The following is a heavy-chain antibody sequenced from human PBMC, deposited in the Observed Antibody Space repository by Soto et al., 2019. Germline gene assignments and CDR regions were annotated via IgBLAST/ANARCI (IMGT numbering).Heavy chain of an antibody. D-gene: IGHD2-15*01. Sequence: GGSLRLSCAASGFTFSNAWMSWVRQAPGKGLEWVGRIKSKTDGGTTDYAAPVKGRFTISRDDSKNTLYLQMNSLKTEDTAVYYCTTKGPMVVSYYYMDVWGKGTTVTVSS. J-gene: IGHJ6*03. CDR1: GFTFSNAW. CDR2: IKSKTDGGTT. CDR3: TTKGPMVVSYYYMDV. V-gene: IGHV3-15*01.